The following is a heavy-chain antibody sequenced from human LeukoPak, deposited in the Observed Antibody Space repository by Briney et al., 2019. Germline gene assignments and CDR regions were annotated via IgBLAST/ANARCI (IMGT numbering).Heavy chain of an antibody. CDR2: INPSGGST. CDR3: ARDTGIVGATKMTY. D-gene: IGHD1-26*01. J-gene: IGHJ4*02. CDR1: GGTFSSYA. V-gene: IGHV1-46*01. Sequence: ASVKVSCKASGGTFSSYAISWVRQAPGQGLEWMGIINPSGGSTSYAQKFQGRVTMTRDTSTSTVYMELSSLRSEDTAVYYCARDTGIVGATKMTYWGQGTLVTVSS.